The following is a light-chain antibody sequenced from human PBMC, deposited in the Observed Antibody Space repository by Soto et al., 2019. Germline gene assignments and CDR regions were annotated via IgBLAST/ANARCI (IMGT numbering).Light chain of an antibody. CDR1: QSIDFY. Sequence: DIQMTQSPSTLSASVGDRVTITCRASQSIDFYLAWYQQKPGKAPKLLIYEASNLESGVPSRFSGSGFGTEFTLSISSLQPDVFATYYCQQSRDYPWTFGQGTKVDIK. CDR3: QQSRDYPWT. V-gene: IGKV1-5*03. CDR2: EAS. J-gene: IGKJ1*01.